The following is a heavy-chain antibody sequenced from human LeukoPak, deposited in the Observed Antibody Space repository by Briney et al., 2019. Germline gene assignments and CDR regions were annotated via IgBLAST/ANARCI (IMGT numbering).Heavy chain of an antibody. J-gene: IGHJ4*02. Sequence: GGSLRLSCAASGFTFSSYSMNWVRQAPGKGLEWVSYISSSSSTIYYADSVKGRFTISRDNAKNSLYLQMNSLRAEDTAVYYCARAAPRFIAAAGTLDYWGQGTLVTVSS. D-gene: IGHD6-13*01. CDR2: ISSSSSTI. CDR1: GFTFSSYS. V-gene: IGHV3-48*01. CDR3: ARAAPRFIAAAGTLDY.